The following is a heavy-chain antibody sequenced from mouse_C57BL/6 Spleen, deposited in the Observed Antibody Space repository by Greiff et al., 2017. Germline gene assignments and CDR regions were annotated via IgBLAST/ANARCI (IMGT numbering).Heavy chain of an antibody. J-gene: IGHJ3*01. CDR3: AIRDGNYPAWFAY. CDR1: GYTFPRYW. Sequence: QVQLQQPGAELVRPGSSVKLSCKASGYTFPRYWMDWVKQRPGQGLEWIGNIYPSDRETHSNQTFKDTATLTVAPSSSPAYMQLSILTSEDSSGYYCAIRDGNYPAWFAYWGQGTLGTVSA. V-gene: IGHV1-61*01. D-gene: IGHD2-1*01. CDR2: IYPSDRET.